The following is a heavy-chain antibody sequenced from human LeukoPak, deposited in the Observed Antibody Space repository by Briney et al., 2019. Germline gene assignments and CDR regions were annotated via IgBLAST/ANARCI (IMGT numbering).Heavy chain of an antibody. D-gene: IGHD3-10*01. CDR1: GFTFSSYG. CDR2: IWYDGSNK. CDR3: ARDADYYGSGSYLRD. Sequence: GGSLRLSCAASGFTFSSYGMHWVRQAPGKGLEWVAVIWYDGSNKYYADSVKGRFTISRDNSKNTLYLQMNSLRAEDTAVYYCARDADYYGSGSYLRDWGQGTLVTVSS. V-gene: IGHV3-33*01. J-gene: IGHJ4*02.